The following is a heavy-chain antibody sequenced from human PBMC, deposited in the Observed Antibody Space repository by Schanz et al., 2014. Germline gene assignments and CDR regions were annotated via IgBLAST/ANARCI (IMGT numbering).Heavy chain of an antibody. Sequence: DVQLLESGGGLVQPGGSLRLSCAASGFTFSSHWMHWVRQDPGKGLVWVARINSVGSNTDYADSVTGRFTISRDNAENTLFLQMNSLRAEDTAVYYCARKVVATIGGYYDNWGQGTLVIVSS. CDR3: ARKVVATIGGYYDN. D-gene: IGHD5-12*01. J-gene: IGHJ4*02. V-gene: IGHV3-74*02. CDR2: INSVGSNT. CDR1: GFTFSSHW.